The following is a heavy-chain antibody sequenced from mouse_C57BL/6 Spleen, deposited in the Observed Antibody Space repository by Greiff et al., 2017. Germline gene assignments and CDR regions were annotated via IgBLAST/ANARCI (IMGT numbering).Heavy chain of an antibody. CDR1: GFTFSSYA. Sequence: EVQGVESGGGLVKPGGSLKLSCAASGFTFSSYAMSWVRQTPEKRLEWVATISDGGSYTYYPDNVKGRFTISRDNAKNNLYLQMSHLKSEDTAMYYCASDWDSRRSTPFDYWGQGTTLTVSS. V-gene: IGHV5-4*01. J-gene: IGHJ2*01. D-gene: IGHD4-1*01. CDR2: ISDGGSYT. CDR3: ASDWDSRRSTPFDY.